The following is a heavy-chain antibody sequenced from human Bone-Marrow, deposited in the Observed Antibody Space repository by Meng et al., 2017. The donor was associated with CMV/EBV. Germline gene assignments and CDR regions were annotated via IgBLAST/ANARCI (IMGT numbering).Heavy chain of an antibody. J-gene: IGHJ5*02. Sequence: ASVKVSCKASGYTFTSYDINWVRQATGQGLEWMGWMNPNSGNTGYAQKFQGRVTMTRNTSISTAYMELSSLRSEDTAVYYCARTYRYPAPDDFWSGYYVVYNWFDPWGQGTLVTVSS. CDR2: MNPNSGNT. CDR3: ARTYRYPAPDDFWSGYYVVYNWFDP. D-gene: IGHD3-3*01. V-gene: IGHV1-8*01. CDR1: GYTFTSYD.